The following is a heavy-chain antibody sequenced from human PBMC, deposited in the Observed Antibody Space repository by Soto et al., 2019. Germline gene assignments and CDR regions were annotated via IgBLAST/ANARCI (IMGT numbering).Heavy chain of an antibody. J-gene: IGHJ4*02. V-gene: IGHV3-74*01. CDR2: ISGDGVHT. CDR1: GFTFSRYW. D-gene: IGHD3-16*01. Sequence: GGSLRLSCATSGFTFSRYWIHWVRQAPGEGPVWVSRISGDGVHTDYAESVKGRFTVSRDIAKSTGYLQMNNLRAEDTAIYYCARLGFVGEGDFWGQGILVTVSS. CDR3: ARLGFVGEGDF.